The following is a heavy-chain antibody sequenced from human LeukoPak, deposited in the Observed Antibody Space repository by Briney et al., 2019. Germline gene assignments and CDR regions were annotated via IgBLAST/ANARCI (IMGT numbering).Heavy chain of an antibody. Sequence: ASVKVSCKASGYTFTSYAMHWVRHAPGQGLEWMGWINAGNGNTKYSQEFQGRVTITRDTSASTAYMELSSLRSEDMAVYYCARGKNVSPYSSSWSVTNYWFDPWGQGTLVTVSS. CDR3: ARGKNVSPYSSSWSVTNYWFDP. CDR2: INAGNGNT. J-gene: IGHJ5*02. D-gene: IGHD6-13*01. V-gene: IGHV1-3*03. CDR1: GYTFTSYA.